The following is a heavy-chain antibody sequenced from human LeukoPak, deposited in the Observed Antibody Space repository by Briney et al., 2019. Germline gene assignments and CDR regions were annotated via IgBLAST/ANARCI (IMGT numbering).Heavy chain of an antibody. CDR2: IIPIFGTA. J-gene: IGHJ5*02. D-gene: IGHD3-10*01. CDR1: GGTFSSYA. V-gene: IGHV1-69*01. CDR3: ARKGFGEYWFDP. Sequence: ASLKVSCKASGGTFSSYAISWVRQAPGQGLEWMGGIIPIFGTANYAQKFQGRVTITADESTSTAYMELSSLRSEDTAVYYCARKGFGEYWFDPWGQGTLVTVSS.